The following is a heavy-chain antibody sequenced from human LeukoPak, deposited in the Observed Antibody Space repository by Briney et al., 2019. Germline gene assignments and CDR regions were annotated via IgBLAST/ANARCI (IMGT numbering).Heavy chain of an antibody. J-gene: IGHJ5*02. D-gene: IGHD3-22*01. CDR3: AKRYSYDTSGNPGGLDP. CDR2: IGGSGDGT. Sequence: PGGSLGLSCAASGFTFSSYAMGWVRQAPGKGLEWVSTIGGSGDGTYYADSVKGRFTISRDNSKNTLSLQMNSLRAEDTAVYYCAKRYSYDTSGNPGGLDPWGQGTLVTVPS. CDR1: GFTFSSYA. V-gene: IGHV3-23*01.